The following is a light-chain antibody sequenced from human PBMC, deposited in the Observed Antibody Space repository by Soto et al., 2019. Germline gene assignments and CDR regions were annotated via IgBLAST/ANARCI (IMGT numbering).Light chain of an antibody. CDR2: RNN. J-gene: IGLJ3*02. V-gene: IGLV1-47*01. CDR3: AAWDDSLSGRV. Sequence: QSALTQPPSASGTPGQRVTISCSGSSSNIGSNYVYWYQQLPGTAPKLLIYRNNQRPSGVPDRFSGSKSGTSASLAISGLRSEAEADYYCAAWDDSLSGRVFGGGTKVTVL. CDR1: SSNIGSNY.